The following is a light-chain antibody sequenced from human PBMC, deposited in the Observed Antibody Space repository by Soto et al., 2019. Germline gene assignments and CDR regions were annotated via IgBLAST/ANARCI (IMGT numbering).Light chain of an antibody. V-gene: IGLV2-8*01. CDR1: SSDVGGYNY. J-gene: IGLJ3*02. CDR3: SSYAGSNNWV. CDR2: EVN. Sequence: QSALTQPPSASGSPGQSVTISCTGTSSDVGGYNYVSWSQQHPGKAPKLMIYEVNKRPSGVPDRFSGSKSGNTASLTVSGLQAEDEADYYCSSYAGSNNWVFGGGTKVTVL.